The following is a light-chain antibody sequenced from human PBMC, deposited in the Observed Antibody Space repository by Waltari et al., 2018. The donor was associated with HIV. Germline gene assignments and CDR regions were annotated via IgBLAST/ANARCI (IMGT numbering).Light chain of an antibody. CDR3: CSYVGGYTFV. CDR1: SSDVGDNNY. Sequence: QSALTQPRSVSGSPGQSVTISCTGTSSDVGDNNYVSWYQHHPGKAPKLIIYDVSKRPSGVPDRFSGSNSGNTVSLTISGLQAEDEGDYYYCSYVGGYTFVFGGGTKLTVL. CDR2: DVS. J-gene: IGLJ3*02. V-gene: IGLV2-11*01.